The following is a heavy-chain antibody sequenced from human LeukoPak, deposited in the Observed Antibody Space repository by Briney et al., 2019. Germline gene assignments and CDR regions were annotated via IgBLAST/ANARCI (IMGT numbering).Heavy chain of an antibody. J-gene: IGHJ4*02. CDR1: GFTSSRLA. V-gene: IGHV3-7*03. D-gene: IGHD3-22*01. Sequence: GGSLRLSCVASGFTSSRLAISWVRQAPGKGLEWVANINQDGSEKYYVDSVKGRFSISRDNARNSLYLQMNSLRAEDTAVYYCAKTPLWYYDSSGSLAGDYWGQGTLVTVSS. CDR2: INQDGSEK. CDR3: AKTPLWYYDSSGSLAGDY.